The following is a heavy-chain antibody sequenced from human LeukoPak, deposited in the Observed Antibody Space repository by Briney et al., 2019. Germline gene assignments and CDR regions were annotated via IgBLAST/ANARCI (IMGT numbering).Heavy chain of an antibody. D-gene: IGHD6-19*01. V-gene: IGHV3-53*01. CDR2: IYSSGST. CDR1: GFTVSSNY. Sequence: GGSLRLSCAASGFTVSSNYMNWVRQAPGKGLEWVSVIYSSGSTSYADSVKGRFTISRDSSKNTLYLQMNGLRAEDTAVYYCARSYSSGWYYFDSWGQGTLVTVSS. CDR3: ARSYSSGWYYFDS. J-gene: IGHJ4*02.